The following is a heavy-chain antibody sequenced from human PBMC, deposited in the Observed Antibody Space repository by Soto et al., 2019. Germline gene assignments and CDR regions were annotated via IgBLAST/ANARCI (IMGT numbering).Heavy chain of an antibody. D-gene: IGHD4-17*01. J-gene: IGHJ6*02. V-gene: IGHV3-30*18. Sequence: GWSLRLSCASSVFTFISYGMHWVRQAPGKGLEWVAVISYDGSNKYYADSVRGRFTISRDNSKNTLYLQMNSLRAEDTAVYYCAKVNYGELAYGMDVWGQGTTVTVSS. CDR2: ISYDGSNK. CDR3: AKVNYGELAYGMDV. CDR1: VFTFISYG.